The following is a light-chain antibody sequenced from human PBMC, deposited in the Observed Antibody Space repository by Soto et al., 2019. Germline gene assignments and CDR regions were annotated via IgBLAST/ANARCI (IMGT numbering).Light chain of an antibody. CDR2: GNT. J-gene: IGLJ3*02. V-gene: IGLV1-40*01. Sequence: QPVVTQPPSVSGAPGQRVTISCAGSSSNIGAGFDVHWYQQLPGTAPKLLIYGNTNRPSGVPDRFSGSKSGTSASLAITGLQAEDEADYYCQSYDSSLSGLWVFGGGTKLTVL. CDR3: QSYDSSLSGLWV. CDR1: SSNIGAGFD.